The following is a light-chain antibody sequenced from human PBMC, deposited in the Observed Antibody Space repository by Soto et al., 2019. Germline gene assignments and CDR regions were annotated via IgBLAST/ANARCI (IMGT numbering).Light chain of an antibody. CDR1: ESVGAW. V-gene: IGKV1-5*01. J-gene: IGKJ4*01. CDR3: QHYNNYPLT. CDR2: HAS. Sequence: DIQITQSPSTLSASVGDRITITCRASESVGAWLAWYQQKPGKAPKALIYHASTLESGVPSRFSGSGSGTDFTLTISSLQPDDFATYYCQHYNNYPLTFGGGTKVDIK.